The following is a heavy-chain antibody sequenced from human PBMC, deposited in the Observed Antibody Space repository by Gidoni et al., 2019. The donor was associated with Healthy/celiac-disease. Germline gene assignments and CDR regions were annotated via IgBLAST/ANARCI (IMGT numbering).Heavy chain of an antibody. J-gene: IGHJ4*02. D-gene: IGHD6-19*01. CDR2: IYTSGST. Sequence: QVQLQESGPGLVKPSETLSLTCTVSGGSIRSYYWSWIRQPAGKGLEWIGRIYTSGSTNYNPSLKSRVTMSVDTSKNQFSLKLSSVTAADTAVYYCARDGSIAVDLPFDYWGQGTLVTVSS. CDR1: GGSIRSYY. V-gene: IGHV4-4*07. CDR3: ARDGSIAVDLPFDY.